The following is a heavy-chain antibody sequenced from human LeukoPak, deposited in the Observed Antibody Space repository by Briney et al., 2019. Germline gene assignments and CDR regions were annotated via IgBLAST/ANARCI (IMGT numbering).Heavy chain of an antibody. D-gene: IGHD4-17*01. Sequence: GGSLRLSCAASGFTFSSYEMNWVRQAPGKGLEWVSYISSSGRTIYYADSVKGRLTISRDNAKNSLYLQMNSLRAEDTAVYYRAREDNGASDAFDMWGQGTMVTVSS. V-gene: IGHV3-48*03. CDR3: AREDNGASDAFDM. J-gene: IGHJ3*02. CDR2: ISSSGRTI. CDR1: GFTFSSYE.